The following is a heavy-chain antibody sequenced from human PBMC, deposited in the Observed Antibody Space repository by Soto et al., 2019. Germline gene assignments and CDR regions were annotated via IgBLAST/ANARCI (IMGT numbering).Heavy chain of an antibody. CDR1: GYTFTGYY. J-gene: IGHJ6*02. Sequence: QVQLVQSGAEVKKPGASVKVSCKASGYTFTGYYMHWVRQAPGQGLEWMGWINPNSGGTNYAQKFQGRVAMTRDTSISTAYMELSRLRSDDTAVYYCARDLAARPHYCGMDVWGQGTTVTVSS. CDR2: INPNSGGT. CDR3: ARDLAARPHYCGMDV. V-gene: IGHV1-2*02. D-gene: IGHD6-6*01.